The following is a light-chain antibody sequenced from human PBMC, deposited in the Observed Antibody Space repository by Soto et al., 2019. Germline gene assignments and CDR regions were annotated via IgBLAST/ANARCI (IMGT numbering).Light chain of an antibody. CDR1: QTIDSR. J-gene: IGKJ1*01. CDR2: GKS. CDR3: QQANSFPWT. Sequence: DIQMTQSPSSVSASVGDIVTITCRASQTIDSRLAWYKQKPGIAPKLLISGKSSLQSGVPSRFSGSGSGTDFTLTIGGLQPEDFATYYGQQANSFPWTFGQGTKVEIK. V-gene: IGKV1-12*01.